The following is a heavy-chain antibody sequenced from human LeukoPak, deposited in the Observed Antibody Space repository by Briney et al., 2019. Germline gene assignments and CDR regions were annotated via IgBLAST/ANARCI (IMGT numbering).Heavy chain of an antibody. D-gene: IGHD4-17*01. Sequence: GGSLRLSCAVSGFTFSSYGMHWVRQAPGKGLEWVSVISGSGGSTYYADSVKGRFTISRDNSKNTLYLQMNSLRAEDTAVYYCARGATTAHDAFDIWGQGTMVTVSS. CDR1: GFTFSSYG. CDR2: ISGSGGST. J-gene: IGHJ3*02. V-gene: IGHV3-23*01. CDR3: ARGATTAHDAFDI.